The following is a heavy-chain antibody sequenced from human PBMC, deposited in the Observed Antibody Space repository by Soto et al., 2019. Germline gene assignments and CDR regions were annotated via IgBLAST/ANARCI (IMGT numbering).Heavy chain of an antibody. V-gene: IGHV1-69*06. Sequence: QVQLVQSGAEVKKPGSSVKVSCKASGGTFSSYAISWVRQAPGQGLEWMGGIIPIFGTANYAQKFQGRVTITADKSTSTAYMELSSLRSEDMAVYYCASTTGYSYGYSGPFDYWGQGTLVTVSS. CDR2: IIPIFGTA. CDR3: ASTTGYSYGYSGPFDY. J-gene: IGHJ4*02. CDR1: GGTFSSYA. D-gene: IGHD5-18*01.